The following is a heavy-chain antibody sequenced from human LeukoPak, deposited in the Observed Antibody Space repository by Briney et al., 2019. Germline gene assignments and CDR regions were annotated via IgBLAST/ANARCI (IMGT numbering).Heavy chain of an antibody. J-gene: IGHJ4*02. CDR2: IRYDGSNK. D-gene: IGHD2-2*01. CDR3: AKDYCSSTSCYATY. Sequence: GGSLRLSCAASGFTFSNYGMHWVRQAPGKGLEWVAFIRYDGSNKYYADSVKGRFTISRDNSKNTLCLLMNSLRAEGTAVYYCAKDYCSSTSCYATYWGQGTLVTVSS. V-gene: IGHV3-30*02. CDR1: GFTFSNYG.